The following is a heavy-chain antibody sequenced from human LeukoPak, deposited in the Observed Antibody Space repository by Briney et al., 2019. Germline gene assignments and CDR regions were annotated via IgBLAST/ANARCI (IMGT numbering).Heavy chain of an antibody. Sequence: GGSLRLSCAAPGCTFNNYAMSWVRQAPGMGLEWLSYVSGSGGATYYAASVKGRFTISRDNSKNTVYMQMGSLRAEDTAVYYCAKNRGGTYKYYMDVWGNGTTVTVSS. CDR3: AKNRGGTYKYYMDV. D-gene: IGHD1-1*01. CDR1: GCTFNNYA. CDR2: VSGSGGAT. V-gene: IGHV3-23*01. J-gene: IGHJ6*03.